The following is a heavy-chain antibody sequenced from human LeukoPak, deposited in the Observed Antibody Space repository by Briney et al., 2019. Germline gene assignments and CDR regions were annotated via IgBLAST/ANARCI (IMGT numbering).Heavy chain of an antibody. CDR3: ARRVTYSGEHHF. V-gene: IGHV3-64*01. Sequence: GGSLRLSCTPSGFTFSRVSRDGVRQAPGKGLEYVSGIDTGDNTYYERSVKGRFTISRDNSKNTLYLQMDSLRPEDMGLFYCARRVTYSGEHHFWGQGTLVTVSA. CDR1: GFTFSRVS. CDR2: IDTGDNT. D-gene: IGHD1-26*01. J-gene: IGHJ4*02.